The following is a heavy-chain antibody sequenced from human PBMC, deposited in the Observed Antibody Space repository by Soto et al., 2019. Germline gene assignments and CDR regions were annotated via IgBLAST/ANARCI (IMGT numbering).Heavy chain of an antibody. D-gene: IGHD4-17*01. CDR3: AGNPMTTVTLDY. J-gene: IGHJ4*02. CDR1: GGSISSGDYY. Sequence: PSETLSLTCTVSGGSISSGDYYWSWIRQPPGKGLEWIGYIYYSGSTYYNPSLKSRVTISVDTSKNQFSLKLSSVTAADAAVYYCAGNPMTTVTLDYWGQGTLVTVSS. V-gene: IGHV4-30-4*01. CDR2: IYYSGST.